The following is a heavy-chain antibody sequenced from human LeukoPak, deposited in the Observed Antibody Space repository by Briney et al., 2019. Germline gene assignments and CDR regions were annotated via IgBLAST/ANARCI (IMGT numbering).Heavy chain of an antibody. CDR1: GFTFSSYE. Sequence: GGSLRLSCAASGFTFSSYEMKWGGQAPGKGLGWVSYIISSGITIYYAHSLKGRFTTSRDNAQNSLYLQMNSLRAEDTAVYYCARVIAARPGDYFDYWGQGSLVIVSS. V-gene: IGHV3-48*03. CDR2: IISSGITI. D-gene: IGHD6-6*01. J-gene: IGHJ4*02. CDR3: ARVIAARPGDYFDY.